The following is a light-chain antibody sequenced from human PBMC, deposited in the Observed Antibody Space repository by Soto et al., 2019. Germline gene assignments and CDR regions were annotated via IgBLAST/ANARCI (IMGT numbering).Light chain of an antibody. CDR1: QSVSSSY. CDR3: QQYGSSGT. J-gene: IGKJ1*01. CDR2: GAS. V-gene: IGKV3-20*01. Sequence: EILLTQSPGTLSLSPWEIATLSCRASQSVSSSYLAWYQQKPGQAPRLLIYGASNRATGIPDRFSGSGSGTDFTLTISRLEPEDFAVYYCQQYGSSGTFGQGTKVDI.